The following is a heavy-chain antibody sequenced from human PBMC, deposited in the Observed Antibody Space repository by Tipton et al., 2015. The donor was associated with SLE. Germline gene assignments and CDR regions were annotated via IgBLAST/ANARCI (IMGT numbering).Heavy chain of an antibody. J-gene: IGHJ4*02. V-gene: IGHV4-61*02. CDR3: ARDLAYCSSTSCFDYFDY. CDR2: IYTSGST. Sequence: LRLSCTVSGGSISSGSYYWSWIRQPVGKGLEWIGRIYTSGSTNYNPPLKSRVTISVDTSKNQFSLKLSSVTAADTAVYYCARDLAYCSSTSCFDYFDYWGQGTLVTVSS. CDR1: GGSISSGSYY. D-gene: IGHD2-2*01.